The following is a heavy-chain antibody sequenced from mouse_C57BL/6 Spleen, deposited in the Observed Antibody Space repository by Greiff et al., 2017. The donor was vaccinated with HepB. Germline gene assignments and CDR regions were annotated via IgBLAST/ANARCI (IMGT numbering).Heavy chain of an antibody. CDR1: GFTFSSYA. CDR2: ISSGGDYI. D-gene: IGHD2-3*01. V-gene: IGHV5-9-1*02. CDR3: TSPYDGYFLFAY. Sequence: EVKLVESGEGLVKPGGSLKLSCAASGFTFSSYAMSWVRQTPEKRLEWVAYISSGGDYIYYADTVKGRFTISRDNARNTLYLQMSSLKSEDTAMYYCTSPYDGYFLFAYWGQGTLVTVSA. J-gene: IGHJ3*01.